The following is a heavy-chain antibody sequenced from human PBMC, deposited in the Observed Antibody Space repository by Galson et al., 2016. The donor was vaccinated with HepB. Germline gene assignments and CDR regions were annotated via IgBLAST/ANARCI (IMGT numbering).Heavy chain of an antibody. J-gene: IGHJ6*02. CDR2: IIPIFGTA. CDR3: ARAIGYTSSWYMGMDV. D-gene: IGHD6-13*01. V-gene: IGHV1-69*13. CDR1: GGTFSSYS. Sequence: SVKVSCKASGGTFSSYSVNWVRQAPGQGLEWMGGIIPIFGTANYAQKFQDRVTITADESTSTAYMELSSLRSEDTAVYYCARAIGYTSSWYMGMDVWGQGTTVTVSS.